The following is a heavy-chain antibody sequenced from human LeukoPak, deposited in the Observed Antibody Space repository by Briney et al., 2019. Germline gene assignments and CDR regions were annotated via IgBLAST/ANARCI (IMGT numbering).Heavy chain of an antibody. D-gene: IGHD2-21*02. V-gene: IGHV3-7*01. CDR1: GFTFSSYW. Sequence: GGSLRLSCAASGFTFSSYWMSWVRQAPGKGLEWVANIKQDGSEKYYVDSVKGRFTISRDNAKNSLYLQMNSLRAEDTAVYYCARGGLVTPRNPVDYWGQGTLVTVSS. CDR2: IKQDGSEK. CDR3: ARGGLVTPRNPVDY. J-gene: IGHJ4*02.